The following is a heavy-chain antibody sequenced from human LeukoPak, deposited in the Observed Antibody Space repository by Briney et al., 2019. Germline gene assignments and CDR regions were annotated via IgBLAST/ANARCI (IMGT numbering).Heavy chain of an antibody. J-gene: IGHJ4*02. D-gene: IGHD6-13*01. CDR2: SYHTGST. CDR1: GDSISSYY. Sequence: SETLSLTCTVSGDSISSYYWSWIRQPPGKGLEWIGYSYHTGSTNYNPSLKSRVTISVDTSMNQFSLKLSSVTAGDTAVYYCATGYSSTWYYFDYWGQGTLVTVSS. V-gene: IGHV4-59*01. CDR3: ATGYSSTWYYFDY.